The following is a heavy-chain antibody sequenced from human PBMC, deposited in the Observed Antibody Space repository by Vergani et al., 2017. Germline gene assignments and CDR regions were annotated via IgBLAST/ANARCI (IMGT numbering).Heavy chain of an antibody. V-gene: IGHV4-34*01. CDR1: GGSFTSYH. Sequence: QVQLQQWGGGLLKPSETLSLTCVVNGGSFTSYHWTWICQSPGEGLEWVGDIDHTGRPDYNPSLKSRLTMSVDKSRNPFSLTLNSVTATDTAIYFCARVNTETNGHLYYYYYMDVWGQGTAVTVS. CDR2: IDHTGRP. J-gene: IGHJ6*03. D-gene: IGHD4-11*01. CDR3: ARVNTETNGHLYYYYYMDV.